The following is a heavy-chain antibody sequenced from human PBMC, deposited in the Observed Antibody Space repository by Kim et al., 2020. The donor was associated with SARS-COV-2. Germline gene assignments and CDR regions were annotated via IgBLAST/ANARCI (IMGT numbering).Heavy chain of an antibody. D-gene: IGHD3-3*01. V-gene: IGHV3-43*01. Sequence: DSVKGRFTISRDNSKNSLYLQMNSLRTEDTALYYCAKDMSSRITIFGFDYWGQGTLVTVSS. J-gene: IGHJ4*02. CDR3: AKDMSSRITIFGFDY.